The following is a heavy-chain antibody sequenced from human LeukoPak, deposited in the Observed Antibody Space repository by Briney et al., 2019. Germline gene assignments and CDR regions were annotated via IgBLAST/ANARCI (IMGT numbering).Heavy chain of an antibody. CDR1: GFSFSSYS. J-gene: IGHJ2*01. D-gene: IGHD3-9*01. CDR2: ISHTGSTM. Sequence: PGGSLRLSCAASGFSFSSYSMNWVRQAPGKGLEWVSYISHTGSTMSYADSVKGRFTISRDNARNSLYLQMNSLRAEDTAVYYCARTPKKAGILTGYGRYFDLWGRGTLVTVSS. CDR3: ARTPKKAGILTGYGRYFDL. V-gene: IGHV3-48*04.